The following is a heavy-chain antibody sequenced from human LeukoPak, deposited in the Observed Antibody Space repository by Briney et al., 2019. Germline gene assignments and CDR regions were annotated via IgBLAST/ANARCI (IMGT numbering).Heavy chain of an antibody. CDR2: IWYGGSNK. D-gene: IGHD3-10*02. CDR1: GFTFSSYG. J-gene: IGHJ4*02. V-gene: IGHV3-33*01. Sequence: GGSLRLSCAASGFTFSSYGMHWVRQAPGKGLEWVAVIWYGGSNKYYADSVKGRFTISRDNSKNTLYLQMNSLRAEDTAVYYCARDRGTIFLDYWGQGTLVTVSS. CDR3: ARDRGTIFLDY.